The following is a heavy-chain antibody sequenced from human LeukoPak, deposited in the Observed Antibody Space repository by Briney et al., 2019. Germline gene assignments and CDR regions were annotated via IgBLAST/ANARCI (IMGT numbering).Heavy chain of an antibody. Sequence: PGGSLRLSCVGSEFTFSNYAMSWVRQAPGRGLEWVSSISGNGGGTYYADSVKGRFTISRDNSRNTLYLQMNSLRAEDTALYYCAKDRPQYCSSVNCYVFDSWGQRTLVTVSS. CDR1: EFTFSNYA. J-gene: IGHJ4*02. V-gene: IGHV3-23*01. D-gene: IGHD2-2*01. CDR2: ISGNGGGT. CDR3: AKDRPQYCSSVNCYVFDS.